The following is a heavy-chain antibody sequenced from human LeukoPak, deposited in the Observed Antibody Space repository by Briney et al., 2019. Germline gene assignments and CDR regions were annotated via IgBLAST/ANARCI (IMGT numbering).Heavy chain of an antibody. Sequence: PGGSLRLSCLASGFTLSRYIMNWVRQAPGKGLEWVASISNDSRYIYYSDSVKGRFTISRDNAENTVYLQTNSLRVEDTAMYYCASLSGVWDTGDKKWFDPWGQGTLVTVSS. CDR2: ISNDSRYI. V-gene: IGHV3-21*01. J-gene: IGHJ5*02. D-gene: IGHD2-8*02. CDR3: ASLSGVWDTGDKKWFDP. CDR1: GFTLSRYI.